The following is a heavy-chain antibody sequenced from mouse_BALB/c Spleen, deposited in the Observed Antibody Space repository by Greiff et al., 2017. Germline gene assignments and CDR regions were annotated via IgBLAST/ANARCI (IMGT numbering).Heavy chain of an antibody. V-gene: IGHV5-17*02. CDR2: ISSGSSTI. CDR3: AREEWSY. D-gene: IGHD1-3*01. J-gene: IGHJ3*01. CDR1: GFTFSSFG. Sequence: EVHLVESGGGLVQPGGSRKFSCAASGFTFSSFGMHWVRQAPEKGLEWVAYISSGSSTIYYADTVKGRFTISRDNPKNTLFLQMTSLRSEDTAMYYCAREEWSYWGQGTLVTVSA.